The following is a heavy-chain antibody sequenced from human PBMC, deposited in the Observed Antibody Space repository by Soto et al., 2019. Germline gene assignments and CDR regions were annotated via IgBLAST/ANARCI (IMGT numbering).Heavy chain of an antibody. Sequence: EVQLLESGGGLVQRGGSQRLSCAASGFTFTRYVMSWVRQAPGKGLARVAGISGGGSTAFYADSVKGRFTISRDNAKNTLVLQMDSLRTYDTAIYYCAKDSNKYSSSLRGRYFDYWGQGTLVTVST. CDR2: ISGGGSTA. CDR3: AKDSNKYSSSLRGRYFDY. D-gene: IGHD3-22*01. V-gene: IGHV3-23*01. CDR1: GFTFTRYV. J-gene: IGHJ4*02.